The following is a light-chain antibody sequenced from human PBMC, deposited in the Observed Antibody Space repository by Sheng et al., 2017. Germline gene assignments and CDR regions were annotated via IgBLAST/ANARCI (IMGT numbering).Light chain of an antibody. J-gene: IGKJ2*03. V-gene: IGKV3-15*01. CDR2: DAS. CDR3: QQYKDWPPRS. CDR1: QSVSGY. Sequence: EIVLTQSPATLSLSPGERATLSCRASQSVSGYLAWYQQKPGQAPRLLIFDASTRAAGVPVRFTGSGSGTEFTLTISNLQSEDFAVYFCQQYKDWPPRSFGQGTKLEIK.